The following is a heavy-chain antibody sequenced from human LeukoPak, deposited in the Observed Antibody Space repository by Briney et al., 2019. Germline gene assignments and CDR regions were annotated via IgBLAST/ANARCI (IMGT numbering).Heavy chain of an antibody. CDR3: ARDRVSSSWYPEPTVITGY. J-gene: IGHJ4*02. D-gene: IGHD6-13*01. CDR1: GYTFTDHY. CDR2: INAGNGNT. V-gene: IGHV1/OR15-3*02. Sequence: GASVKVSCKAFGYTFTDHYMHWVRQAPGQGLEWMGWINAGNGNTKYSQKFQGRVTITRDTSAGTAYMELSSLRSEDTAVYYCARDRVSSSWYPEPTVITGYWGQGTLVTVSS.